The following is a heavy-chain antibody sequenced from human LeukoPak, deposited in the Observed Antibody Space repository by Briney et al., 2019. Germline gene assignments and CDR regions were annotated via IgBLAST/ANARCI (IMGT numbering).Heavy chain of an antibody. Sequence: SETLSLTCTVYGGSFSGYYWSWIRQPPGQGLEWVGEINHSGSTNYNPSLKSRVTISVDTSKNQSSLKLSSVTAADTAVYYCASGLYWGQGTLVTVSS. CDR1: GGSFSGYY. J-gene: IGHJ4*02. CDR2: INHSGST. V-gene: IGHV4-34*01. CDR3: ASGLY.